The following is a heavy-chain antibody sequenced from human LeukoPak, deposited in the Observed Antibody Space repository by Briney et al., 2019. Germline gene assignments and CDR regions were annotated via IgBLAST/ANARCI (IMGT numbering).Heavy chain of an antibody. V-gene: IGHV4-31*11. CDR1: GGSISSGGYS. CDR2: IYYSGST. CDR3: ARAYCSGGSCIDY. J-gene: IGHJ4*02. Sequence: SQTLSLTCAVSGGSISSGGYSWSWIRQPPGKGLEWIGYIYYSGSTYYNPSLKSRVTISVDTSKNQFSLKLSSVTAADTAVYYCARAYCSGGSCIDYWGQGTLVTVSS. D-gene: IGHD2-15*01.